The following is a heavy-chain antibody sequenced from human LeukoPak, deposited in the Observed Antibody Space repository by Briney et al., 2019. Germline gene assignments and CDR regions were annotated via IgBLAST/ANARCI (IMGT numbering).Heavy chain of an antibody. Sequence: ASVTVSCKASGYTFTNYGVTWVRQAPGQGLEWMGWISAFNDNTDYAQKFQGRVTLTTDKSTSTAYMEMRSLRSDDTAVYYCARDLLTDSVFYASGPPWFDPWGQGTLITVSS. V-gene: IGHV1-18*01. CDR2: ISAFNDNT. J-gene: IGHJ5*02. D-gene: IGHD3-10*01. CDR3: ARDLLTDSVFYASGPPWFDP. CDR1: GYTFTNYG.